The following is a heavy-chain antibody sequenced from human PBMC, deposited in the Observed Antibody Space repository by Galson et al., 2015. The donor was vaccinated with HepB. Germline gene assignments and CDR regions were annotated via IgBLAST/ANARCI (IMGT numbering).Heavy chain of an antibody. V-gene: IGHV3-30*03. J-gene: IGHJ4*02. CDR1: GFTFSSYG. CDR3: ARDKPGAAAVKFDY. Sequence: SLRLSCAASGFTFSSYGMHWVRQAPGKGLEWVAVISYDGSNKYYADSVKGRFTISRDNSKNTLYLQMNSLRAEDTAVYYCARDKPGAAAVKFDYWGQGTLVTVSS. D-gene: IGHD6-13*01. CDR2: ISYDGSNK.